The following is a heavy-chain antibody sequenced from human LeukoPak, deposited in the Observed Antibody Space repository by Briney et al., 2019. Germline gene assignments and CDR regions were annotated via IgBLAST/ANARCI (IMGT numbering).Heavy chain of an antibody. Sequence: PGGSLRLSCAASGFTFSSYAMHWVRQAPGKRLEWVAVISYDGSNKYYADSVKGRFTISRDNSKNSLYLQMNSLRAEDTAVYYCAREGTYGMDVWGQGTTVTVSS. CDR1: GFTFSSYA. CDR3: AREGTYGMDV. V-gene: IGHV3-30-3*01. D-gene: IGHD1-1*01. J-gene: IGHJ6*02. CDR2: ISYDGSNK.